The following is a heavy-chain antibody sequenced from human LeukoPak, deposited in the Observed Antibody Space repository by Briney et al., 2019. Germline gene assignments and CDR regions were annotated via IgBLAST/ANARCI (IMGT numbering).Heavy chain of an antibody. CDR1: GGTFSSYA. CDR2: IIPIFGTA. Sequence: ASVKVSCKASGGTFSSYAISWVRQAPGQGLEWMGGIIPIFGTANYAQKFQGRVTITTDESTSTAYMELSSLRSEDTAVYYCARGGVLRYFDGYFDYWGQGTLVTVSS. CDR3: ARGGVLRYFDGYFDY. D-gene: IGHD3-9*01. V-gene: IGHV1-69*05. J-gene: IGHJ4*02.